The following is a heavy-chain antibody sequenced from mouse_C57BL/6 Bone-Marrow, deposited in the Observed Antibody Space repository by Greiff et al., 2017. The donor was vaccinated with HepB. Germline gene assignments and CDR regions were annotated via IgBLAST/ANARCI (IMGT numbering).Heavy chain of an antibody. CDR2: IYPSDSET. CDR3: ARRPRYAMDY. CDR1: GYTFTSYW. V-gene: IGHV1-61*01. J-gene: IGHJ4*01. Sequence: VKLQQPGAELVRPGSSVKLSCKASGYTFTSYWMDWVKQRPGQGLEWIGNIYPSDSETHYNQKFKDKATLTVDKSSSTAYMQLSSLTSEDSAVYYCARRPRYAMDYWGQGTSVTVSS.